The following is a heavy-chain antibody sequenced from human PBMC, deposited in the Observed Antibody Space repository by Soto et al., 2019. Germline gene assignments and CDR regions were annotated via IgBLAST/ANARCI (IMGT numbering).Heavy chain of an antibody. V-gene: IGHV5-51*01. D-gene: IGHD2-8*01. CDR2: IYPGDSNT. Sequence: PGESLKISCKGSGYSFTTYWITWVRQMPGKGLECMGIIYPGDSNTRYSPSFQGQVTISADKSINTAYLQWSSLKASDTAMYYCARHTNGYNTFAYWGQGTLVTVSS. CDR1: GYSFTTYW. J-gene: IGHJ4*02. CDR3: ARHTNGYNTFAY.